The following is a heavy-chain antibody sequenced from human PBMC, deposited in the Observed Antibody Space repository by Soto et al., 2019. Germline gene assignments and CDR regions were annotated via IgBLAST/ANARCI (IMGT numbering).Heavy chain of an antibody. J-gene: IGHJ6*02. D-gene: IGHD5-18*01. V-gene: IGHV1-69*13. CDR1: GGTFSSYA. CDR2: IIPIFGTA. Sequence: SVKVSCKASGGTFSSYAISWVRQAPGQGLEWLGGIIPIFGTANYAQKFQGRVTITADESTSTAYMELSSLRSEDTAVYYCARGCGYSYGCCSSGGYYGMDVWG. CDR3: ARGCGYSYGCCSSGGYYGMDV.